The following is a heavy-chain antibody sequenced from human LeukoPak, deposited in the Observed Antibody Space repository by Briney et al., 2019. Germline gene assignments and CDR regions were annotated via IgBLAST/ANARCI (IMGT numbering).Heavy chain of an antibody. D-gene: IGHD2-15*01. CDR1: GGSFSGYY. CDR3: ARGPRCSGGSCYSVRVDP. J-gene: IGHJ5*02. CDR2: INHSGST. V-gene: IGHV4-34*01. Sequence: SETLSLTCAVYGGSFSGYYWSWIRQPSGKGLEWIGEINHSGSTNYNPSLKSRVTISVDTSKNQFSLKLSSVTAADTAVYYCARGPRCSGGSCYSVRVDPWGQGTLVTVSS.